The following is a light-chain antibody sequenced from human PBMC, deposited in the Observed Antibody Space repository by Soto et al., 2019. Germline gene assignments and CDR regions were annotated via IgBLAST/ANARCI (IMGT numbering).Light chain of an antibody. V-gene: IGLV1-44*01. CDR2: SNN. Sequence: QSVLTQPPSASGTPGQRVTISCSGSSSNIRSNTVNWYQQLPGTAPKLLIYSNNQRPSGVPDRFSGSKSGTSASLAISGLQSEDEADYYCQSFDSSLSTWVFGGGTKLTVL. CDR1: SSNIRSNT. CDR3: QSFDSSLSTWV. J-gene: IGLJ3*02.